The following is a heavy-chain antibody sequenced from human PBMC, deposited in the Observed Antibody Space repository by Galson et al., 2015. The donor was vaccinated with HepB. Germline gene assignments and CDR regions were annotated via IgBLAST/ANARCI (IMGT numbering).Heavy chain of an antibody. J-gene: IGHJ6*02. CDR1: GFSLSTSGVG. CDR2: IYWDDDK. CDR3: AHRRGVWSYDFWSGYYGSGGMDV. Sequence: PALVKPTPTLTLTCTFSGFSLSTSGVGVGWIRQPPGKALEWLALIYWDDDKRYSPSLKGRLTITKDTSKNQVVLTMTNMDPVDTATYYCAHRRGVWSYDFWSGYYGSGGMDVWGQGTTVTVSS. D-gene: IGHD3-3*01. V-gene: IGHV2-5*02.